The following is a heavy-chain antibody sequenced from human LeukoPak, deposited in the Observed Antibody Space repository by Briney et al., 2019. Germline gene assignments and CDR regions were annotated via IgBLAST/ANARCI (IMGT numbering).Heavy chain of an antibody. CDR1: GGSISGYY. CDR3: ARGCGGDCYSGRYFDY. Sequence: SETLSLTCTVSGGSISGYYWSWIRQPPGKGLEWIGYIYYSGSTNYNPSLKSRVTISVDTSKNQFSLKLSSVTAADTAVYYCARGCGGDCYSGRYFDYWGQGTLVTVSS. J-gene: IGHJ4*02. D-gene: IGHD2-21*02. V-gene: IGHV4-59*01. CDR2: IYYSGST.